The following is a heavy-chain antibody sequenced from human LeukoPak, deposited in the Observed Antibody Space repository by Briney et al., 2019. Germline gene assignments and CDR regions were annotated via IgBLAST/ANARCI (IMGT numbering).Heavy chain of an antibody. CDR2: IYPGDSDT. CDR1: GYIFTSYW. D-gene: IGHD1-26*01. CDR3: ARDKSGSASGSGRYDY. J-gene: IGHJ4*02. Sequence: GESLKISCKASGYIFTSYWIAWVRQMPGKGLEWMGIIYPGDSDTRYSPSFQGQVTISADKSISTAYLQWSSLKASDTAMYYCARDKSGSASGSGRYDYWGQGTLVTVSS. V-gene: IGHV5-51*01.